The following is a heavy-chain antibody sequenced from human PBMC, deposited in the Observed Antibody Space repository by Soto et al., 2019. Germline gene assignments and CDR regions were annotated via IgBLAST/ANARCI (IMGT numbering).Heavy chain of an antibody. J-gene: IGHJ4*02. D-gene: IGHD6-6*01. CDR1: GGSININDYY. CDR2: IFYTGST. V-gene: IGHV4-39*01. Sequence: SETLSLTCSVSGGSININDYYWGWIRQPPGKALEWIGSIFYTGSTYYHPSLKGRVTISVDTSKNQFSLNLASVTAADTAVYYCARAPSKGARTDFHDDWGQGTLVTVDS. CDR3: ARAPSKGARTDFHDD.